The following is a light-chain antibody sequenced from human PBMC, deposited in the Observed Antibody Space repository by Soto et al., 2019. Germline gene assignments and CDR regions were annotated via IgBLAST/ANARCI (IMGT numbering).Light chain of an antibody. V-gene: IGKV3-15*01. J-gene: IGKJ1*01. CDR2: GAS. CDR3: QQYNNWRT. Sequence: EIVMTQSPATLSVSPGERATLSCRASQSVSSNLVWYQQKPGQAPRLLIYGASTRATAIPARFSGRGSGTEFTLTISGLQSEDFAVYYCQQYNNWRTFGQGTKVDIK. CDR1: QSVSSN.